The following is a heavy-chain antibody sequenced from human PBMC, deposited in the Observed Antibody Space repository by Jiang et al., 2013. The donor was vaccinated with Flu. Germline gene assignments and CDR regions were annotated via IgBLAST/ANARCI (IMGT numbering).Heavy chain of an antibody. CDR3: ARSSLGYSAY. CDR2: IYYSGST. V-gene: IGHV4-59*01. Sequence: GSGLVKPSETLSLTCTVSGGSISSYYWSWIRQPPGKGLEWIGYIYYSGSTNYNPSLKSRVTISVDTPKNQFSLRLSSVTAADTAVYYCARSSLGYSAYWGQGTLVTVSS. J-gene: IGHJ4*02. CDR1: GGSISSYY. D-gene: IGHD5-12*01.